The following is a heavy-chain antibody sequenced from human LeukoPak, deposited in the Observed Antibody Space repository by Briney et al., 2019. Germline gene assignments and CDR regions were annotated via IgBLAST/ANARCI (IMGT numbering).Heavy chain of an antibody. CDR2: IRSEANGYAT. Sequence: GGSLRLSCAASGFIFGGSAVHWVRQASGKGLEWVGRIRSEANGYATAYVASVKGRFIVSRDDSKNTAYLQMNSLKIEDTAIYFCTRLINSGPSAWFDSWGQGTLVTVSS. D-gene: IGHD6-6*01. CDR3: TRLINSGPSAWFDS. V-gene: IGHV3-73*01. J-gene: IGHJ5*01. CDR1: GFIFGGSA.